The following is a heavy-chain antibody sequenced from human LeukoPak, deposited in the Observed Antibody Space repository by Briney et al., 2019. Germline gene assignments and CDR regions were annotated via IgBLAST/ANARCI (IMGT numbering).Heavy chain of an antibody. CDR2: INPNSGGT. CDR3: ARDVSSGWWADALDI. D-gene: IGHD6-19*01. CDR1: GYTFTGYY. J-gene: IGHJ3*02. Sequence: ASVKVSCKASGYTFTGYYMHWVRQAPGQGLEWMGWINPNSGGTNYAQKFQGRVTMTRDTSISTAYMELSRLRSDDTAVYYCARDVSSGWWADALDIWGQGTMVTVSP. V-gene: IGHV1-2*02.